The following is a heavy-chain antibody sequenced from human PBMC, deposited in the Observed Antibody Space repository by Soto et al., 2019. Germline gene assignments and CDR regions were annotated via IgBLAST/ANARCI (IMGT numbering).Heavy chain of an antibody. CDR1: GGTFSSYA. V-gene: IGHV1-69*13. D-gene: IGHD3-10*01. CDR2: IIPIFGTA. J-gene: IGHJ4*02. Sequence: SVKVSCKASGGTFSSYAISWVRQAPGQGLEWMGGIIPIFGTANYAQKFQGRVTITADESTSTAYMELSSLRSEDTAVYYCAREGPSMVRGVHFDYWGQGTLVTVSS. CDR3: AREGPSMVRGVHFDY.